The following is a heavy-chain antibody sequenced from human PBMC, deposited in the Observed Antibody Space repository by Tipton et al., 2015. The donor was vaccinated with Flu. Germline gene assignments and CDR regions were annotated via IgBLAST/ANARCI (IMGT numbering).Heavy chain of an antibody. Sequence: GLVKPSETLSLTCIVSGDSITSYFWSWIRQPPGKEMEWIGYVYHTGTTKFNPSLESRVTMSVDTSRSQISLKLSSVTVADTAVYYCARGPPGDDSWSGYYFYYYGMDVWGQGTTVTVSS. J-gene: IGHJ6*02. V-gene: IGHV4-59*01. CDR3: ARGPPGDDSWSGYYFYYYGMDV. CDR1: GDSITSYF. CDR2: VYHTGTT. D-gene: IGHD3-3*01.